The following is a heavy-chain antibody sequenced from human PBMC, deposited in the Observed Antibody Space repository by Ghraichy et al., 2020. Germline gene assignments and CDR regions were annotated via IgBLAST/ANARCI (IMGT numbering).Heavy chain of an antibody. CDR2: ISGDGSKT. J-gene: IGHJ4*01. CDR1: GFVFHNYA. CDR3: AKDIYPPQYNSTWFGIDY. D-gene: IGHD3-10*01. V-gene: IGHV3-43D*03. Sequence: ETLSLTCAASGFVFHNYAMHWVRQPPGKGLEWVSLISGDGSKTSYGASVKGRFTISRDNSKQSVSLHMNSLRPEDTALYFCAKDIYPPQYNSTWFGIDYLGHVTVVSVAS.